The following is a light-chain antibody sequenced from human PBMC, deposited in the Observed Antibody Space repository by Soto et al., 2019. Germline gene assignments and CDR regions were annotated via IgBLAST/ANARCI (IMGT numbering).Light chain of an antibody. CDR1: SSDVGGHKY. CDR2: EVS. Sequence: QSVLTQPASVSGSPGQSITISCTGTSSDVGGHKYVSWYQQHPDKAPKVLIFEVSNRPSGISNRFSGSKSGNTASLTISGLQAEDEADYYCSSYTSSTTSVVFGGGTKVNVL. CDR3: SSYTSSTTSVV. V-gene: IGLV2-14*01. J-gene: IGLJ2*01.